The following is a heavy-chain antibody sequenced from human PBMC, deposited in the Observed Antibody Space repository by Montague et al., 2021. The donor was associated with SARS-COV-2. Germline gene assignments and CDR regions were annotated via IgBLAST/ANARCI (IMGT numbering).Heavy chain of an antibody. D-gene: IGHD3-22*01. CDR2: ISYDGSNK. Sequence: SLRLSCAASGFTFSRYAMHWFRQAPGKGLEWVAVISYDGSNKYYSDSVKGRFTISRDNSKNTLYLQMNSLRAEDTAVYYCARVIVVGYYGMDVWGQGTTVTASS. V-gene: IGHV3-30-3*01. CDR1: GFTFSRYA. J-gene: IGHJ6*02. CDR3: ARVIVVGYYGMDV.